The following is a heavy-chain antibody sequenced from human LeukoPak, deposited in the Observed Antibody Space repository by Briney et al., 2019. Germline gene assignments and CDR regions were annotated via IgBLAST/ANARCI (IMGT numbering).Heavy chain of an antibody. CDR2: MNPNSGNT. D-gene: IGHD3-22*01. V-gene: IGHV1-8*01. CDR1: GYTFTSYD. CDR3: ASVTYYDSSNPPGTNYYYGMDV. J-gene: IGHJ6*02. Sequence: ASVKVSCKASGYTFTSYDINWVRQATGQGLEWMGWMNPNSGNTGYAQKFQGRVTMTRNTSISTAYMELSSLRSEDTAVYYCASVTYYDSSNPPGTNYYYGMDVWGQGTTVTVSS.